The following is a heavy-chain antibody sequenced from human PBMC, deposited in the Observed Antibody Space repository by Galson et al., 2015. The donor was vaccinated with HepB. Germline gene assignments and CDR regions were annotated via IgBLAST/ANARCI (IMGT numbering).Heavy chain of an antibody. CDR3: AKGILVYSSSLHYYYGMDV. D-gene: IGHD6-13*01. CDR1: GFTFSNFA. V-gene: IGHV3-23*01. J-gene: IGHJ6*02. Sequence: SLRLSCAASGFTFSNFALSWVRQAPGKGLEWVSAMSGSGDNTYYADSVKGRFTISRDNSKNTLYLQMNSLRADDTAVYYCAKGILVYSSSLHYYYGMDVWGQGTTVTVSS. CDR2: MSGSGDNT.